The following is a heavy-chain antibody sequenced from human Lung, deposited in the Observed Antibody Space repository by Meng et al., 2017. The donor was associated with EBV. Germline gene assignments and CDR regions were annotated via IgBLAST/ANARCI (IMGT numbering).Heavy chain of an antibody. V-gene: IGHV3-74*01. CDR2: INEDGTIT. D-gene: IGHD1-14*01. CDR3: SRDLAGSDDY. Sequence: VQLVGPGGALVQPGGSLSLSCAASEFTLRRYWMHWVRQGPGKEPLWVSRINEDGTITNYADSVKGRFTISRDNAKNTLYLQMNNLRAEDTAVYYCSRDLAGSDDYWGRGTLVTVSS. J-gene: IGHJ4*02. CDR1: EFTLRRYW.